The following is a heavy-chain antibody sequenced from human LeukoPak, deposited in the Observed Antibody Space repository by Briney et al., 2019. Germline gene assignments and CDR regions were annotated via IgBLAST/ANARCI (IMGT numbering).Heavy chain of an antibody. Sequence: PSETLSLTCTVSGYSLSSGYYWGWIRQPPGKGLEWIGSIHHSGSAYYNPSLKSRVTISVDTSKNQFSLRLSSVTAADTAVYYCAREVYGNYAFDVWGQGTMVTVSS. J-gene: IGHJ3*01. CDR3: AREVYGNYAFDV. CDR2: IHHSGSA. V-gene: IGHV4-38-2*02. D-gene: IGHD4-11*01. CDR1: GYSLSSGYY.